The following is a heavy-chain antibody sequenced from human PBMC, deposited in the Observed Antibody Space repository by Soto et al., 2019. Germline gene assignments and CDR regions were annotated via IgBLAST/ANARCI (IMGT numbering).Heavy chain of an antibody. CDR3: ARHWGFWADY. Sequence: PSEILSLTCTVSGGSISSYYWSWIRQPPGKGLEWIGYIYYSGSTNYNPSLKSRVTISVDTSKNQFSLKLSSVTAADTAVYYCARHWGFWADYWGQGTLVTVS. V-gene: IGHV4-59*08. D-gene: IGHD3-16*01. J-gene: IGHJ4*02. CDR1: GGSISSYY. CDR2: IYYSGST.